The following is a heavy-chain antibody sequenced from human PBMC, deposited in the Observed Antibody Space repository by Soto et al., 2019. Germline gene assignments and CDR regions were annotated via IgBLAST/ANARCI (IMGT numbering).Heavy chain of an antibody. CDR1: GGTFSRYT. Sequence: QVQLVQSGAEVKKPGSSVKVSCKASGGTFSRYTICWVRQAPGQGLEWMGRIIPILGSANYTQNFQGRVTITADKYTTTAYMELNSLRSEDTAVYYCAIPDYNDRSPYYSDYWGQGTLVTVSS. J-gene: IGHJ4*02. D-gene: IGHD3-22*01. CDR2: IIPILGSA. V-gene: IGHV1-69*08. CDR3: AIPDYNDRSPYYSDY.